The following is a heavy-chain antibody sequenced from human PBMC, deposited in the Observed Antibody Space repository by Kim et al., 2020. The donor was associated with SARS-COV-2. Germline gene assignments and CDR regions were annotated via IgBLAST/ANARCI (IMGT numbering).Heavy chain of an antibody. CDR2: INDSGKI. J-gene: IGHJ3*01. V-gene: IGHV4-34*01. Sequence: SETLSLTCGVHGGSFSGYFWSWIRQTPGKGLEWIGEINDSGKINYNPSLKSRVTISLDKSKNQFSLNLGSVTAADTALYYCARNDYWSGPPAIDVFDVW. D-gene: IGHD3-3*01. CDR1: GGSFSGYF. CDR3: ARNDYWSGPPAIDVFDV.